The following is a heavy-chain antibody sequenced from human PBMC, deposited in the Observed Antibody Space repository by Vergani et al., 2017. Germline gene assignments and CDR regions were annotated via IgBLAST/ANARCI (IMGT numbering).Heavy chain of an antibody. D-gene: IGHD2-21*01. CDR2: MYTSGHT. J-gene: IGHJ6*03. CDR1: GSSVSRGTYY. CDR3: ARAAHCINCYSEGPNGPGYDDMDG. V-gene: IGHV4-61*02. Sequence: QVQLQESGPGLLKPSQTLSLTCTVSGSSVSRGTYYWTWIRQPAGKKLEWIVRMYTSGHTIYNPSLESRVTMSVDTSKTQFSLHLSSVTAADTAVDYCARAAHCINCYSEGPNGPGYDDMDGWGKGTTVSVCS.